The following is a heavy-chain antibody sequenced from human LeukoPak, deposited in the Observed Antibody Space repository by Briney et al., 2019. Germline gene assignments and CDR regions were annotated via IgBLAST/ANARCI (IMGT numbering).Heavy chain of an antibody. Sequence: GGSLRLSCAASGFTFSSYAMSWVRQAPGKGLEWVSAISGSGDSTHYADSVKGRFTISRDNSKNTLYLHMNSLRAEETALYYCAKMRGWELPRFDYWGQGTLVTVSS. CDR1: GFTFSSYA. CDR3: AKMRGWELPRFDY. CDR2: ISGSGDST. V-gene: IGHV3-23*01. J-gene: IGHJ4*02. D-gene: IGHD1-26*01.